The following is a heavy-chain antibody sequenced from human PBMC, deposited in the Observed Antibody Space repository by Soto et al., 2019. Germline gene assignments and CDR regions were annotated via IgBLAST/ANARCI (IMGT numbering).Heavy chain of an antibody. Sequence: PSETLSLTCTVSGGSISSSSYYWGWIRQPPGKGLEWIGSIYYSGSTYYNPSLKSRVTISVDTSKNQFSLKLSSVTAADTAVYYCARGRYYDFWSGYYRHYYMDVWGKGTTVTVSS. CDR1: GGSISSSSYY. J-gene: IGHJ6*03. V-gene: IGHV4-39*07. CDR3: ARGRYYDFWSGYYRHYYMDV. CDR2: IYYSGST. D-gene: IGHD3-3*01.